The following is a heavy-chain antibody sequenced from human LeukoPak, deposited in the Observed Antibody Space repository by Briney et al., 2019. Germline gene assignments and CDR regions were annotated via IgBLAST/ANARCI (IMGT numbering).Heavy chain of an antibody. D-gene: IGHD3-10*01. Sequence: KPSETLSLTCTVSAGSITSYYWSWIRQPAGKGLEWIGRLYTSGRTNYNPSLKSRVAMSVDTSKNQFSLNLFSVTAADTAVYYCARDLLRGYGSGTYSFFDYWGRGTLITVSS. V-gene: IGHV4-4*07. CDR3: ARDLLRGYGSGTYSFFDY. CDR2: LYTSGRT. CDR1: AGSITSYY. J-gene: IGHJ4*02.